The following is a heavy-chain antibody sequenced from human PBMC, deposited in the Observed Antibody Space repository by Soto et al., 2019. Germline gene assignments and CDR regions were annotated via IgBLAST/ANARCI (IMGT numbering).Heavy chain of an antibody. CDR2: ISSNGGST. D-gene: IGHD1-1*01. J-gene: IGHJ3*02. CDR3: VKATSRLDDAFDI. Sequence: GGSLRLSCSASGFTFSSYAMHWVRQAPGKGLEYVSAISSNGGSTYYAYSVKSRFTISRDNSKNTLYLQMSSRIAEDTAVYYCVKATSRLDDAFDIWGQGTMVTVSS. CDR1: GFTFSSYA. V-gene: IGHV3-64D*06.